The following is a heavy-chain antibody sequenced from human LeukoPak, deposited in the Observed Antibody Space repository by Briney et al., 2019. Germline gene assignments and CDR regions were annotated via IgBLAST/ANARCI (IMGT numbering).Heavy chain of an antibody. Sequence: GGSLRLSCAASGFTSSTYGMHWVRQAPGKGLEWVAVISNDGINIYHGDSVKGRFTISRDNSKNTLYLQMNSLRPEDTAVYYCAKDRLQGYYYGLDVWGLGTTVTVSS. J-gene: IGHJ6*02. CDR1: GFTSSTYG. D-gene: IGHD2-15*01. V-gene: IGHV3-30*18. CDR3: AKDRLQGYYYGLDV. CDR2: ISNDGINI.